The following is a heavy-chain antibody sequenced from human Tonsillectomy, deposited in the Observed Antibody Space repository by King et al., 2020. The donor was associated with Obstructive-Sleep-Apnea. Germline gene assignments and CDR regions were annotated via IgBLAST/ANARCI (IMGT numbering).Heavy chain of an antibody. CDR1: GGSISSSSYY. Sequence: QLPESGPGLVKPSETLSLTCTVSGGSISSSSYYWGWIRQSPGKGLEWIGTIYYSGSTYYNPSLKSRVTISVDTSKNQFSLKVSSVTAADTAVYYCARGNDILTGGPNWFDPWGQGTLVTVSS. CDR2: IYYSGST. J-gene: IGHJ5*02. D-gene: IGHD3-9*01. CDR3: ARGNDILTGGPNWFDP. V-gene: IGHV4-39*07.